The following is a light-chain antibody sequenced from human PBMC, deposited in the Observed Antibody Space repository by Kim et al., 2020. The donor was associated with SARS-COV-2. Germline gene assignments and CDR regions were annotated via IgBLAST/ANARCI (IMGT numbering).Light chain of an antibody. J-gene: IGLJ2*01. CDR2: EVS. V-gene: IGLV2-23*02. Sequence: QSALTQPASVSGSPGQSITISCTATSSDVGSFNLVSWYQQHPGKAPKLIIYEVSKWPSGVSNRFSGSKSGNTASLTISGLQAEDEADYYCCSYGAGSNSVFGGGTQLTVL. CDR3: CSYGAGSNSV. CDR1: SSDVGSFNL.